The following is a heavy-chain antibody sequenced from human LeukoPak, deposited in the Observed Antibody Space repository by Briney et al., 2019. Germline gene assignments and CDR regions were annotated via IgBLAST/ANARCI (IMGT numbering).Heavy chain of an antibody. CDR2: IREDGSEK. Sequence: HPGGSLRLSCAASGFTFRSFWMTWVRQAPGKGLEWVANIREDGSEKYYVDPVNGRFTISRDNAKNSLSLQMNSLRAEDMGVYYCARGRGIGAWGRGTTVTVSS. J-gene: IGHJ6*02. CDR1: GFTFRSFW. CDR3: ARGRGIGA. V-gene: IGHV3-7*01.